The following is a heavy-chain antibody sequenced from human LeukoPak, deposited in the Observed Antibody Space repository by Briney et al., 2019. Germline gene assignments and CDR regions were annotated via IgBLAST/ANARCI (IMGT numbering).Heavy chain of an antibody. CDR1: GFTFSSYS. CDR3: ARDKDVGPTILVY. Sequence: GGSLRLSCAASGFTFSSYSVNWVRQAPGKGLEWVSSISTSSSYIYYADSVKGRFTISRDNARNSLYLQMNTLRAEDTAVYYCARDKDVGPTILVYWGQGTLVTVSS. CDR2: ISTSSSYI. D-gene: IGHD1-26*01. V-gene: IGHV3-21*01. J-gene: IGHJ4*02.